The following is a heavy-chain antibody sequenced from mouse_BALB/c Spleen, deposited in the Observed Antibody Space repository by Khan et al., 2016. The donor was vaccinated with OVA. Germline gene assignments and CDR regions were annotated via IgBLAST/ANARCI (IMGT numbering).Heavy chain of an antibody. D-gene: IGHD1-2*01. Sequence: VQLKQSGPELVKPGASMKISCKASGYSFTDYTMNWVKQSHGKSLEWIGLINPYNGGTSDNQKFKGKATLTVDKSSSTAYMELLSLTAGDSAVYYCTRSGYGGFACWGQGTLVTVSA. CDR3: TRSGYGGFAC. CDR2: INPYNGGT. CDR1: GYSFTDYT. J-gene: IGHJ3*01. V-gene: IGHV1-18*01.